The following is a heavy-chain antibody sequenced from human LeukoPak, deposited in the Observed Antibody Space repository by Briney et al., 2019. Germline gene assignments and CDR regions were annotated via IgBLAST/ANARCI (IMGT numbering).Heavy chain of an antibody. CDR2: IYSGGST. J-gene: IGHJ4*02. D-gene: IGHD6-13*01. Sequence: GGSLRLSCAASGFIVSTYYMSWVRQAPGKGLEWVSVIYSGGSTSYADSVKGRFTISRDNAKNSLYLQMNSLRAEDTALYYCAKDKSRYSSSWQFDYWGQGTLVTVSS. CDR1: GFIVSTYY. V-gene: IGHV3-53*05. CDR3: AKDKSRYSSSWQFDY.